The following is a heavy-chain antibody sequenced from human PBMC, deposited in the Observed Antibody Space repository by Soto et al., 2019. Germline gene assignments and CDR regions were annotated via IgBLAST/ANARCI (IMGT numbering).Heavy chain of an antibody. CDR1: GYTFTSYD. CDR3: ASMVSQQHGGAYCSSTSCHFPY. V-gene: IGHV1-8*01. J-gene: IGHJ4*02. Sequence: QVQLVQSGAEVKKPGASVKVSCKASGYTFTSYDINWVRQATGQGLEWMGWMNPNSGNTGYAQKFQGRVTMTRNTSLRKAYMGLSSLRSEDTAVYYCASMVSQQHGGAYCSSTSCHFPYWGQGTLVTVSS. D-gene: IGHD2-2*01. CDR2: MNPNSGNT.